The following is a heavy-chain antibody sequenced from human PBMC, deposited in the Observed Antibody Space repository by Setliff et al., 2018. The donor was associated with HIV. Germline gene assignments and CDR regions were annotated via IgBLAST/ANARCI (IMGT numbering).Heavy chain of an antibody. J-gene: IGHJ4*02. Sequence: ASVKVSCKASGYTFTSYSMHWVRQAPGQRLEWMGWLRTGTGDTFYSEKFQGRLTITRDTSANTAYMELSNLRSEDTAVYYCVRRATAAEAFDYWGQGTPVTVSS. D-gene: IGHD6-13*01. CDR3: VRRATAAEAFDY. V-gene: IGHV1-3*04. CDR1: GYTFTSYS. CDR2: LRTGTGDT.